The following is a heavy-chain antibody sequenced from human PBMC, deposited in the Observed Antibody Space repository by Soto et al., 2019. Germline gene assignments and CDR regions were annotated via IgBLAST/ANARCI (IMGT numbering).Heavy chain of an antibody. CDR1: GFTVSPYA. D-gene: IGHD3-16*01. J-gene: IGHJ6*02. CDR3: AKGLRRLLRTQYYYGLDV. V-gene: IGHV3-23*01. CDR2: ISGSGGNT. Sequence: WGSLRLSXAASGFTVSPYAMTWVRQAPGKGLEWVSSISGSGGNTNYADSVKGRFTVSRDNSKRTLSLQMNSLTEEDTAIYYCAKGLRRLLRTQYYYGLDVWGRRTTVTVSS.